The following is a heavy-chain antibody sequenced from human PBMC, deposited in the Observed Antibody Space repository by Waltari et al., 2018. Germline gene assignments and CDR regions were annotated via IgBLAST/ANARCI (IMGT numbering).Heavy chain of an antibody. V-gene: IGHV3-23*01. D-gene: IGHD3-16*01. CDR1: GFTFSKAG. CDR2: ITDTGGST. CDR3: ATSFRGKFDF. J-gene: IGHJ4*02. Sequence: EVQLLESGGGLVQPGGSLRLSCAAPGFTFSKAGMTWVRQTPGKGLDWVATITDTGGSTFYADSVKGRFAISRDNSKNTLYLQMSSLRAGDTAVYYCATSFRGKFDFWGQGTLVTVSS.